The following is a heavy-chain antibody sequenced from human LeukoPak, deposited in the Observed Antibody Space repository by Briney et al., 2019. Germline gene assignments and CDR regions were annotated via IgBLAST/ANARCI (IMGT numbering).Heavy chain of an antibody. CDR2: ISGRGGDT. Sequence: GGPLRLSCAASGFTFRGYAIYWVRKAQGKGRKWVSGISGRGGDTYFADSVKGRFTISRDNSKNTLYLQMNSLRAEDTAVYYCAKNRGPRGYSYGLSSYYFDYWGQGTLVTVSS. CDR1: GFTFRGYA. V-gene: IGHV3-23*01. D-gene: IGHD5-18*01. J-gene: IGHJ4*02. CDR3: AKNRGPRGYSYGLSSYYFDY.